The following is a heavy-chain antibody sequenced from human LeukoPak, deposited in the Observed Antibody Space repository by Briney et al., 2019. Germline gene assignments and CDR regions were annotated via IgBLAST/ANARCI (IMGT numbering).Heavy chain of an antibody. V-gene: IGHV4-59*01. CDR3: AREGCSSTSCYGAAFDI. Sequence: PSETLCFTCTVSGGSISSYYWSWIRQPPGKGLEWIGYIYYSGSTNYNPSLKSRVTISVDTSKNQFSLKLSSVTAADTAVYYCAREGCSSTSCYGAAFDIWGQGTMVTVSS. J-gene: IGHJ3*02. CDR1: GGSISSYY. D-gene: IGHD2-2*01. CDR2: IYYSGST.